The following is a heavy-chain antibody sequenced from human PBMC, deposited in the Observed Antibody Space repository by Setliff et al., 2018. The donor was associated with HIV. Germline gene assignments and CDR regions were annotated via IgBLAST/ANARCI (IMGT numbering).Heavy chain of an antibody. CDR3: AREAPADSSSTSYYFDY. Sequence: SETLSLTCTVSGGSINSNNYYWGWIRQPPGKGLEWIGNIYYKRNTYYNPSLKSRVSVSLDTSKNQFSLQLSSVTAADTAVYYCAREAPADSSSTSYYFDYWGQGTLVTVSS. CDR2: IYYKRNT. V-gene: IGHV4-39*07. CDR1: GGSINSNNYY. D-gene: IGHD2-2*01. J-gene: IGHJ4*02.